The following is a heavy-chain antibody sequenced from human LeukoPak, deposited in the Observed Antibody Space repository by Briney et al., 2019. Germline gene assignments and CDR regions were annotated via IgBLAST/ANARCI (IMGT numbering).Heavy chain of an antibody. CDR2: ISYDGSSK. CDR1: GFTFSSYA. Sequence: GGSLRLSCAASGFTFSSYAMHWVRQAPGKGLEWVAVISYDGSSKYYADSVKGRFTISRDNSKNTLYLQMNSLRAEDTAVYYCARGITMVRGGTFYWGQGTLVTVSS. D-gene: IGHD3-10*01. J-gene: IGHJ4*02. V-gene: IGHV3-30*04. CDR3: ARGITMVRGGTFY.